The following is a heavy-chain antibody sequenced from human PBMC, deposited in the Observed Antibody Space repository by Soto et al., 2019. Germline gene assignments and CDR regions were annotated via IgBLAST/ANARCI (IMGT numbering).Heavy chain of an antibody. J-gene: IGHJ5*02. Sequence: SVKVSCKASGFTFTSSAVQWVRQARGQRLEWIGWIVVGSGNTNYAQKFQERVTITRDMSTSTAYMELSSLRSEDTAVYYCASDTYYYDSSGFWFDPWGQGTLVTVSS. D-gene: IGHD3-22*01. CDR3: ASDTYYYDSSGFWFDP. CDR1: GFTFTSSA. CDR2: IVVGSGNT. V-gene: IGHV1-58*01.